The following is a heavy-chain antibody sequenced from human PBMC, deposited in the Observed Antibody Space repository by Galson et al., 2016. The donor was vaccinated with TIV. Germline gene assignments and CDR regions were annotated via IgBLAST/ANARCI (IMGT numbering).Heavy chain of an antibody. D-gene: IGHD3-22*01. CDR2: IGASGSTI. Sequence: SLRLSCAASGFTFSSYSMNWVRQVPGKAPEWISYIGASGSTIYYAESVKGRFTISRDDAMNSVYLQMNSLRAEDTAVYSCASDDNYIDVWGKGTTVTVS. J-gene: IGHJ6*03. CDR3: ASDDNYIDV. V-gene: IGHV3-48*01. CDR1: GFTFSSYS.